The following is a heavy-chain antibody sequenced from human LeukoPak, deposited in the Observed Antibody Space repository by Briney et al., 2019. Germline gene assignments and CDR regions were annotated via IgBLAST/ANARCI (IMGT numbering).Heavy chain of an antibody. V-gene: IGHV3-15*01. D-gene: IGHD1-26*01. CDR1: GFTLSNAW. CDR3: TTITNSGYYDY. CDR2: IRSKTDGGTT. J-gene: IGHJ4*02. Sequence: GGSLRLSCAASGFTLSNAWMSWVRQAPGKGLEWVGRIRSKTDGGTTDYASPVKGRFTISREDSNNTLYLQMNSLKTEDTAVYFCTTITNSGYYDYWGQGTLVTVSS.